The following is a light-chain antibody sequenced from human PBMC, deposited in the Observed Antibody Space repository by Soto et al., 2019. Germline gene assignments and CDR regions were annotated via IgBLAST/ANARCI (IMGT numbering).Light chain of an antibody. CDR3: QQYHNWSPYT. CDR1: QSVSTN. CDR2: GAS. V-gene: IGKV3-15*01. J-gene: IGKJ2*01. Sequence: EIVMTQSPATLSVSPGERATLSCRASQSVSTNLAWYQQKPGQAPRLLMYGASTRATGISARFSGSGSGTAATLTISSLQSEDFAVYYCQQYHNWSPYTFGQGTKLEIK.